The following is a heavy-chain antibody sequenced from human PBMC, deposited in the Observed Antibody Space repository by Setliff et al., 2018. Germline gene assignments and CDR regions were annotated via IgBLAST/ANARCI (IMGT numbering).Heavy chain of an antibody. CDR3: ARVLGYNGYGNYYIYYFMDV. Sequence: SETLSLTCSVSGGSIISSTYNWGWIRQPPGKGLEWIGSIYYSGTTYYNPSLESRITMSVDTSKNLFSLNLSSVTAADTAVYYCARVLGYNGYGNYYIYYFMDVWGKGTTVTVSS. CDR2: IYYSGTT. V-gene: IGHV4-39*01. CDR1: GGSIISSTYN. D-gene: IGHD5-12*01. J-gene: IGHJ6*03.